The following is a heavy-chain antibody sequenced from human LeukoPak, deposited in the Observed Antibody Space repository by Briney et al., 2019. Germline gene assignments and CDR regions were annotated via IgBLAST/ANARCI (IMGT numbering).Heavy chain of an antibody. V-gene: IGHV4-4*02. J-gene: IGHJ2*01. CDR2: IYHSGSA. D-gene: IGHD1-26*01. CDR1: GGSISSSNW. CDR3: ARWSGVVGTARGWYFDL. Sequence: SGTLSLTCAVSGGSISSSNWWSWVRQPPGKGLEWIGEIYHSGSANYNPSLKSRVTLSVDKSKNQFSLKLSSVTAADTAVYYCARWSGVVGTARGWYFDLWGRGTLVIVSS.